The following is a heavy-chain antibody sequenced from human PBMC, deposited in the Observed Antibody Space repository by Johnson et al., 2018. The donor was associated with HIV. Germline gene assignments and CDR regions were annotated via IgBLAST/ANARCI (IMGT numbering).Heavy chain of an antibody. CDR3: ARGRSSTRPSDLGSGAFDI. CDR1: GFTFSSYA. J-gene: IGHJ3*02. D-gene: IGHD2-2*01. V-gene: IGHV3-30-3*01. Sequence: QVQLVESGGGVVQPGRSLRLSCAASGFTFSSYAMHWVRQATGKGLEWVAVISYDGSNKYYADSVKGRFTISTDNSKNTLYLQMNSLRAEDTAVYYCARGRSSTRPSDLGSGAFDIWGQGTMVTVSS. CDR2: ISYDGSNK.